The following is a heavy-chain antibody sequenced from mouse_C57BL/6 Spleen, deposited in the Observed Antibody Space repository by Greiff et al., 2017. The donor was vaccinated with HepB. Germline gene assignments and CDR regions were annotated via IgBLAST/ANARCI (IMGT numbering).Heavy chain of an antibody. CDR2: IDPSDSYT. CDR3: ARREGLTGSSFDY. J-gene: IGHJ2*01. Sequence: QVQLQQPGAELVMPGASVKLSCKASGYTFTSYWMHWVKQRPGQGLEWIGEIDPSDSYTNYNQKFKGKSTLTVDKSSSTAYMQLSSLTSEDSAVYYCARREGLTGSSFDYWGQGTTLTVSS. V-gene: IGHV1-69*01. D-gene: IGHD4-1*01. CDR1: GYTFTSYW.